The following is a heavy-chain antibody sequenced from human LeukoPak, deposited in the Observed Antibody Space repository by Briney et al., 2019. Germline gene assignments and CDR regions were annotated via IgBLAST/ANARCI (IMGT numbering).Heavy chain of an antibody. CDR2: ISSRGST. V-gene: IGHV4-59*08. CDR1: RGSISGYF. CDR3: AGHHPRNTVDF. Sequence: SETLSLTCTVSRGSISGYFWTWIRQPPGQGLEYIGHISSRGSTNYNPSLKNRVTISLDTSKNQFSLKLSSVTAADTAVYYCAGHHPRNTVDFWGQGTLVTVSS. J-gene: IGHJ4*02. D-gene: IGHD2/OR15-2a*01.